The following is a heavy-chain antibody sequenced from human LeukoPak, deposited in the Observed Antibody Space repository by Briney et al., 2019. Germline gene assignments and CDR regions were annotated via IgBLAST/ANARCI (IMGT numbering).Heavy chain of an antibody. D-gene: IGHD3-3*01. V-gene: IGHV3-30*03. Sequence: GEPLRLSCAASGFTFSNFGMHWVRQAPGKGLEWMAVISYDGKVTYYADSVKGRFTISRDNSKYTLYLQMNSLRAEDTAVYYCARLPSYYDFWSGYYKYYYMDVWGRGTTVTVSS. CDR3: ARLPSYYDFWSGYYKYYYMDV. J-gene: IGHJ6*03. CDR2: ISYDGKVT. CDR1: GFTFSNFG.